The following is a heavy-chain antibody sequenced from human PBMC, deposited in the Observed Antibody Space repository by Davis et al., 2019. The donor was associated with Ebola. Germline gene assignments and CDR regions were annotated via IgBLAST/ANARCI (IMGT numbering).Heavy chain of an antibody. D-gene: IGHD2-15*01. V-gene: IGHV1-46*02. CDR1: GYTFNSYY. CDR3: ARAGGVARKWWQLLISAAHHY. J-gene: IGHJ4*02. Sequence: ASVKVSCKASGYTFNSYYIHWVRQAPGQGLEWMGIINPSGGSTTYAQKFQGRVTMTRNTSMSTAYMELSSLRSEDTAVCYCARAGGVARKWWQLLISAAHHYWGQGTLVTVSS. CDR2: INPSGGST.